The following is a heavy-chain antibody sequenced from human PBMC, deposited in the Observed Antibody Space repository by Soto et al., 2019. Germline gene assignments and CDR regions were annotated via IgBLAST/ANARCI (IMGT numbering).Heavy chain of an antibody. CDR3: ARRYYYYYYMDV. CDR2: MNPNSGNT. Sequence: ASVKVSCKASGYTFTSYDINWVRQATGQGLEWMGWMNPNSGNTGYAQKFQGRVTMTRNTSISTAYMELSSLRSEDTAAYYCARRYYYYYYMDVWGKGTTVTVSS. D-gene: IGHD1-20*01. CDR1: GYTFTSYD. J-gene: IGHJ6*03. V-gene: IGHV1-8*01.